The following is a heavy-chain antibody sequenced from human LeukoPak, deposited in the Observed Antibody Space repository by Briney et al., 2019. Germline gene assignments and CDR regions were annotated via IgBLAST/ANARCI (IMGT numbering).Heavy chain of an antibody. J-gene: IGHJ4*02. V-gene: IGHV3-30*18. CDR3: AEGYQQWLAIDY. CDR2: ISYNGSNK. CDR1: GFTFSSYG. Sequence: GGSLRLSCAASGFTFSSYGMHWVRQAPGKGLEWVAVISYNGSNKYYADSVKGRFTISRDNSKNTLYLQMNSLRAEDTAVYYCAEGYQQWLAIDYWGQGTLVTVSS. D-gene: IGHD6-19*01.